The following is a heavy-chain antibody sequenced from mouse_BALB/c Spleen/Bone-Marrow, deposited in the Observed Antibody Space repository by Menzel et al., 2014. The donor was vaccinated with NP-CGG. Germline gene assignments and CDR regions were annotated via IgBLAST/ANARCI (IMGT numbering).Heavy chain of an antibody. V-gene: IGHV5-17*02. D-gene: IGHD3-2*02. Sequence: EVKLMESGGGLVLPGGSRKLSCAAPGFTFSSFGMHWVRQAPEKGLEWVAYISSGSSTIYYADTVKGRFTISRDNPKNTLFLQMTSLRSEDTAMYYCAIRAYWGQGTLVTVSA. CDR2: ISSGSSTI. CDR1: GFTFSSFG. J-gene: IGHJ3*01. CDR3: AIRAY.